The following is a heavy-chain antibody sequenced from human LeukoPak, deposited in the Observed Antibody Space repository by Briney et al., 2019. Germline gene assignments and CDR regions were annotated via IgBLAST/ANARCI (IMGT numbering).Heavy chain of an antibody. V-gene: IGHV4-34*01. J-gene: IGHJ4*02. CDR1: GGSFSGYY. CDR3: ARDLRYYDSGGYYYLPAFDY. Sequence: PSETLSLTCAVYGGSFSGYYWSWIRQPPGKGLEWIGEINHSGSTNYNPSLKSRVTISVDTSKNQFSLKLSSVTAADTAVYYCARDLRYYDSGGYYYLPAFDYWGQGTLVTVSS. D-gene: IGHD3-22*01. CDR2: INHSGST.